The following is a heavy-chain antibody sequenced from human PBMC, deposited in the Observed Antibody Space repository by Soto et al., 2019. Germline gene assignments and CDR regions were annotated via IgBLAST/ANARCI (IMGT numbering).Heavy chain of an antibody. CDR1: GGSISSSSYY. V-gene: IGHV4-39*01. Sequence: QLQLQESGPGLVKPSETLSLTCTVSGGSISSSSYYWGWIRQPPGKGLEWIGSIYYSGSTYYNPSLKSRVAISADTSKNQFALKRSSVTAADTAVYYCARHTPAISISDHWGQGTLVTVSS. J-gene: IGHJ4*02. D-gene: IGHD2-15*01. CDR2: IYYSGST. CDR3: ARHTPAISISDH.